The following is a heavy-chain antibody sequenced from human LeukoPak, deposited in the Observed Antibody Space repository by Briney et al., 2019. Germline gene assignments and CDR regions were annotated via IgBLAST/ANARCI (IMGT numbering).Heavy chain of an antibody. D-gene: IGHD6-19*01. Sequence: GGSLRLSCAASGFTFSSYTIHWVRQAPGKGLEWVAVISYDGSKKYYVDSVKARFTISRDNSKNTLYLQMNSLRAEDTAVYYCARDGVAVAGYYYYMDVWGKGTTVTVSS. V-gene: IGHV3-30*04. J-gene: IGHJ6*03. CDR2: ISYDGSKK. CDR1: GFTFSSYT. CDR3: ARDGVAVAGYYYYMDV.